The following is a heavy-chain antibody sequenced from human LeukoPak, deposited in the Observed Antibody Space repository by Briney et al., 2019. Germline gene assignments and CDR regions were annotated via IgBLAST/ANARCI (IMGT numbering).Heavy chain of an antibody. CDR2: IVVGSGNT. CDR1: GFTFTSSA. D-gene: IGHD6-13*01. CDR3: AKQREGISWSPDY. V-gene: IGHV1-58*01. Sequence: GASVKVSCKASGFTFTSSAVQWVRQARGQRLEWIGWIVVGSGNTNYAQKFQERVTITRDMSTSTAYMELSSLRAEDTAVYYCAKQREGISWSPDYWGQGTLVTVSS. J-gene: IGHJ4*02.